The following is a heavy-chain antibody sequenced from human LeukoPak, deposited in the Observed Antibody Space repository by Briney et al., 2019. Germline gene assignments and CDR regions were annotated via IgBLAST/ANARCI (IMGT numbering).Heavy chain of an antibody. CDR1: GGSFSGYY. V-gene: IGHV4-34*01. Sequence: SETLSLTCAVYGGSFSGYYWSWIRQPPGKGLEWIGEINHSGSTNYNPSLESRVTISGDTSKNQFSLKLNSVTAADTAVYYCARNFDPWGQGTLVTVSS. CDR3: ARNFDP. J-gene: IGHJ5*02. CDR2: INHSGST.